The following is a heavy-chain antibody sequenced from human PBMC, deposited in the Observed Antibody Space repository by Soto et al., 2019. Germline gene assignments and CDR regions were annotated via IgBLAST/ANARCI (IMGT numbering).Heavy chain of an antibody. V-gene: IGHV3-30-3*01. J-gene: IGHJ4*02. CDR3: ARMTYQSSSSGPFDY. CDR1: GFTFSSYA. Sequence: SLRLSCAASGFTFSSYAMHWVRQAPGKGLEWVAVISYDGSNKYYADSVKGRFTISRDNSKNTLYLQMNSLRAEDTAVYYCARMTYQSSSSGPFDYWGQGTLVTVSS. D-gene: IGHD6-6*01. CDR2: ISYDGSNK.